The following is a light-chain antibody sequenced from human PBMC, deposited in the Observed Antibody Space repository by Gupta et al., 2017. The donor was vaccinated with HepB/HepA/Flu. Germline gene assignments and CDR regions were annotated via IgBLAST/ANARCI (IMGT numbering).Light chain of an antibody. Sequence: DIQMTQSPSSVSASVGDTVTITCRASQDINRWLAWYQQKPGEAPRLLIYSAYTVQSGVPSRFSGSGFGTNFTLTISSRQPEESANYYCRQPDSFPRIFGQGTKLEIK. CDR1: QDINRW. V-gene: IGKV1-12*01. CDR2: SAY. J-gene: IGKJ2*02. CDR3: RQPDSFPRI.